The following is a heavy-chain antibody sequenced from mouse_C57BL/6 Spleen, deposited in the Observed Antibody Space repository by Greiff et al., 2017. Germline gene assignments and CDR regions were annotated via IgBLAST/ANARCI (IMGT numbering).Heavy chain of an antibody. CDR3: AKGGLSYAMDY. CDR2: IWRGGST. Sequence: VKLMESGPGLVQPSQSLSITCTVSGFSLTSYGVHWVRQSPGKGLEWLGVIWRGGSTDYNAAFMSRLSITKDNSKSQVFFKMISLQADDTAIYYCAKGGLSYAMDYRGQGTSVTVSS. J-gene: IGHJ4*01. CDR1: GFSLTSYG. V-gene: IGHV2-5*01.